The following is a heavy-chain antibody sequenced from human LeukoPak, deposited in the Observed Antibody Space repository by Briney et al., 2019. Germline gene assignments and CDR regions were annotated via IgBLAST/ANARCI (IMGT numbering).Heavy chain of an antibody. CDR3: AKAEVVDTVTTIDY. CDR2: ISGSGGST. CDR1: GFTFSSYA. D-gene: IGHD4-17*01. J-gene: IGHJ4*02. V-gene: IGHV3-23*01. Sequence: PGGSLRLSCAASGFTFSSYALNWVRQAPGKGLEWVSTISGSGGSTYYADSVKGRFTISRDNSKNTLYLQMNSLGAEDTAIYYCAKAEVVDTVTTIDYWGQGTQVTVST.